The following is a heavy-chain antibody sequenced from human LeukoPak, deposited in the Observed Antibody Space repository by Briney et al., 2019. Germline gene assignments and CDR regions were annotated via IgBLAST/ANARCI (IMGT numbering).Heavy chain of an antibody. J-gene: IGHJ4*02. CDR1: GDSVTGYF. V-gene: IGHV4-59*02. Sequence: SETLSLTCTVFGDSVTGYFLNWVRQPRGKGLEWIGHIYKIGTTNYNPSLKSRLTISADTSKNQFSLQLRSVTAADTAVYYCVIGVGWQPDYWGQGALVTVSS. CDR2: IYKIGTT. D-gene: IGHD2-15*01. CDR3: VIGVGWQPDY.